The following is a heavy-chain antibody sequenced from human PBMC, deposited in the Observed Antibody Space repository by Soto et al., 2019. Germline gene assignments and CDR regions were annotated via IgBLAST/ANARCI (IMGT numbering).Heavy chain of an antibody. CDR3: ARGGFIAAAGTQFDY. Sequence: PGESLKISCKGSGYSFTSYWISWVRQMPGKGLEWMGRIDPSDSYTNYSPSFQGHVTISADKSISTAYLQWSSLKASDTAMYYCARGGFIAAAGTQFDYWGPGTLVTVSS. CDR1: GYSFTSYW. V-gene: IGHV5-10-1*01. D-gene: IGHD6-13*01. J-gene: IGHJ4*02. CDR2: IDPSDSYT.